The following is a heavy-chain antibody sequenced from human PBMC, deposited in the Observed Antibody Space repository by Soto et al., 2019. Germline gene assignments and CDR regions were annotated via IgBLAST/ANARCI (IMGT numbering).Heavy chain of an antibody. CDR1: GGTFSSYA. D-gene: IGHD6-13*01. J-gene: IGHJ4*02. CDR2: MNPNCGNT. Sequence: ASVKVSCKASGGTFSSYAISWVRQATGQGLEWMGWMNPNCGNTSYAQKFQGRVTMTRNNSISTAYMELSSLRSEDTAVYYCARGRFQSWSETPDFDYWGQGTLVTVSS. CDR3: ARGRFQSWSETPDFDY. V-gene: IGHV1-8*02.